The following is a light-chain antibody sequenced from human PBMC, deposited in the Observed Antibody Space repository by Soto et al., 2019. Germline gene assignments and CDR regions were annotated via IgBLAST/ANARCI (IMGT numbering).Light chain of an antibody. CDR2: AAS. CDR3: QQYDERPPSLS. CDR1: QSVSTN. J-gene: IGKJ4*01. Sequence: EIVMTQSPATLSVSPGERATLSCRASQSVSTNLAWYQQKPGQAPRLLIYAASVRATGIPARFSGSGSGTEFTLTISNLQSEDFAVYYCQQYDERPPSLSFGGGTKVEIK. V-gene: IGKV3-15*01.